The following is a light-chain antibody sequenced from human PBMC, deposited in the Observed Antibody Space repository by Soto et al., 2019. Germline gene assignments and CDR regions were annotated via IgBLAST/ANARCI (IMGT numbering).Light chain of an antibody. V-gene: IGLV2-14*01. CDR2: DVS. Sequence: QSALTQPASVSGSPGQSIAISCTGTRSDVGGYNYVSWYQQPPGKAPKLIIYDVSDRPSGVSTRCSGSKSGNTASLTISGLQADDEADYYGSSYTSQSTVVFGGGTKLTVL. CDR3: SSYTSQSTVV. CDR1: RSDVGGYNY. J-gene: IGLJ3*02.